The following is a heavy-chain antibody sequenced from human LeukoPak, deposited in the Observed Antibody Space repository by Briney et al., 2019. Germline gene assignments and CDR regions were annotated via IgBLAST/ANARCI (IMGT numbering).Heavy chain of an antibody. CDR3: AAGRQGWFGELFNHFDY. D-gene: IGHD3-10*01. CDR1: GFTFSSYA. J-gene: IGHJ4*02. CDR2: ISGSGGSR. V-gene: IGHV3-23*01. Sequence: GGSLRLSCAASGFTFSSYAMSWVRQAPGKGLGWVSTISGSGGSRSYADSVKGRFPIPRDNSKNTLYLQMNSVRAEDTAVYYCAAGRQGWFGELFNHFDYWGQGTLVTVSS.